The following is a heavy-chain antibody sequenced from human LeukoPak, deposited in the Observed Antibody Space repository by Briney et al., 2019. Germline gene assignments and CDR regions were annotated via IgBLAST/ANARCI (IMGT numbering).Heavy chain of an antibody. CDR3: ARVRIQLWPDYYYYGMDV. V-gene: IGHV1-2*02. J-gene: IGHJ6*02. Sequence: GASVKVSCKASGYTFSGYYIHWVRQAPGQGLEWMGWINPNSGGTNYAQKFQGRVTMTGDTSISTAYMELSRLRSADTAVYYCARVRIQLWPDYYYYGMDVWGQGTTVTVSS. D-gene: IGHD5-18*01. CDR1: GYTFSGYY. CDR2: INPNSGGT.